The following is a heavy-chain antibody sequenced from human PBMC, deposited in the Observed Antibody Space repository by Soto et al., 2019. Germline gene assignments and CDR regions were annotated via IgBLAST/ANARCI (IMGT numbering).Heavy chain of an antibody. V-gene: IGHV1-18*04. Sequence: QVQLVQSGVEVKKPGASVTVSCKASGYNFLSYGVSWARQAPGQGLEWMGWISVYNSNANYAQQFHGRVTMTSDTSTNTAYLELRGLRSDDTAVYYCARRNRSGYYITHPDYWGQGTLVVVSS. CDR2: ISVYNSNA. D-gene: IGHD3-3*01. CDR1: GYNFLSYG. CDR3: ARRNRSGYYITHPDY. J-gene: IGHJ4*02.